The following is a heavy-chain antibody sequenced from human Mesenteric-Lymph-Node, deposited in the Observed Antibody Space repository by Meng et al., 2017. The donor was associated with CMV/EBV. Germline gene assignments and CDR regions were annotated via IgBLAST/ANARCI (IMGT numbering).Heavy chain of an antibody. CDR2: IYYSGSTY. CDR3: ARHSALLVTNFDY. CDR1: GGSIISSSYY. V-gene: IGHV4-39*01. Sequence: QLQLQESGPGLVKPSETLSLNCPVSGGSIISSSYYWGWIRQPPGKGLEWIGYIYYSGSTYYYNPSSKTRITISVDASKNQFSMKLSSVTAADTAVYYCARHSALLVTNFDYWGQGTLVTVSS. D-gene: IGHD5-18*01. J-gene: IGHJ4*02.